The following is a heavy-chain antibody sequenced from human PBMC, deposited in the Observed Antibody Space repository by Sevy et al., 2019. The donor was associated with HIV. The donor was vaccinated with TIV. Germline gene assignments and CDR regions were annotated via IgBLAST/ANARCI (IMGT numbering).Heavy chain of an antibody. CDR1: GGSVSSGTYY. D-gene: IGHD3-16*01. Sequence: SETLSLSCSVSGGSVSSGTYYWSWIRQPPGKGLEWIGHIYKTGSTNYKLSLQSRVTISVDTSTNQFSLRVRSVTAAGTAVYYCAGVPRGQLWYSGSLGGYYYHMDVWGKGTTVTVSS. J-gene: IGHJ6*03. CDR2: IYKTGST. V-gene: IGHV4-61*01. CDR3: AGVPRGQLWYSGSLGGYYYHMDV.